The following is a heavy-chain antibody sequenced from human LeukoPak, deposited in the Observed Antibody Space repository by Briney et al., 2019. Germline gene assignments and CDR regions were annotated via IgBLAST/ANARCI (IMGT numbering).Heavy chain of an antibody. Sequence: GGSLRLSCAASGFTFSSYWMSWVRQAPGKGLEWVANIKQDGSEKYYVDSVKGRFTISRDNAKNSLYLQMNSLRAEDTAVYYCARIVYSYGYIFDYWGQGTLVTVSS. CDR1: GFTFSSYW. CDR2: IKQDGSEK. V-gene: IGHV3-7*01. J-gene: IGHJ4*02. D-gene: IGHD5-18*01. CDR3: ARIVYSYGYIFDY.